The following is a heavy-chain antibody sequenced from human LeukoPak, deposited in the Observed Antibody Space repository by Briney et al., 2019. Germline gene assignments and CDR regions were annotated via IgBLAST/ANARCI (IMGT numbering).Heavy chain of an antibody. V-gene: IGHV3-74*01. Sequence: GVYLRRSCAASRFTFSSFWMLWVRQAPGKGLVWVSHINSGGSSTSYAYSVRGSFTISRDNEKNTMYLQMNRLRAEDTAVYYCARGTGGSCDYWGQGTLVTVSS. D-gene: IGHD1-26*01. CDR3: ARGTGGSCDY. J-gene: IGHJ4*02. CDR1: RFTFSSFW. CDR2: INSGGSST.